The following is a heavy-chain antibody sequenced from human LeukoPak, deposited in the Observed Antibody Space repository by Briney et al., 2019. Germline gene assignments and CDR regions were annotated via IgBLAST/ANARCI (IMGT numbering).Heavy chain of an antibody. CDR1: GYTFTGYY. Sequence: ASVKVSCKASGYTFTGYYMHWVRQAPGQGLEWMGWINPNSGGTNYAQKFQGRVTMTRDTPISTAYMELSRLRSDDTAVYYCASYSSSWYAPMLQHWGQGTLVTVSS. V-gene: IGHV1-2*02. CDR3: ASYSSSWYAPMLQH. D-gene: IGHD6-13*01. J-gene: IGHJ1*01. CDR2: INPNSGGT.